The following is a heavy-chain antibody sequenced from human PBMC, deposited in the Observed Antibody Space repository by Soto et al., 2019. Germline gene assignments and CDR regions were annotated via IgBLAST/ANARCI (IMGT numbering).Heavy chain of an antibody. J-gene: IGHJ4*02. V-gene: IGHV3-21*01. CDR1: GFTFSSYS. CDR3: ARDYYDSSGYLAPLDY. D-gene: IGHD3-22*01. Sequence: GGSLRLSCAASGFTFSSYSMNWVRQAPGKGLEWVSSISSSSSYIYYADSVKGRFTTSRDNAKNSLYLQMNSLRAEDTAVYYCARDYYDSSGYLAPLDYWGQGTLVTVSS. CDR2: ISSSSSYI.